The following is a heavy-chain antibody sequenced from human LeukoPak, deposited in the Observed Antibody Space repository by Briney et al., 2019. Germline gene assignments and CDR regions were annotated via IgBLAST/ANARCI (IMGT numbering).Heavy chain of an antibody. CDR3: TTDPSFLLRSH. V-gene: IGHV1-24*01. CDR1: GYTLTELS. J-gene: IGHJ4*02. CDR2: FDPENGHT. Sequence: ASVKVSCKVSGYTLTELSMHWVRQAPGKGLEWMGGFDPENGHTIYAQKFQGRVTMTEDTSTDTAYMELTSLRSEDTAMYYCTTDPSFLLRSHWGQGTLVTVSS. D-gene: IGHD2-15*01.